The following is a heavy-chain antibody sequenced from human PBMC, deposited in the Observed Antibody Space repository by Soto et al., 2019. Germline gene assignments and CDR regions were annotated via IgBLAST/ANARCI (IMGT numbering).Heavy chain of an antibody. V-gene: IGHV4-34*01. CDR3: AREIAVAGTGLYYYYYYGMDV. CDR2: INHSGST. D-gene: IGHD6-19*01. Sequence: SETLSLTCAFYGWSISGYYWSWIRQLPGKGLEWIGEINHSGSTNYNPSLKSRVTISVDTSKNQFSLKLSSVTAADTAVYYCAREIAVAGTGLYYYYYYGMDVWGQGTTVTVS. CDR1: GWSISGYY. J-gene: IGHJ6*02.